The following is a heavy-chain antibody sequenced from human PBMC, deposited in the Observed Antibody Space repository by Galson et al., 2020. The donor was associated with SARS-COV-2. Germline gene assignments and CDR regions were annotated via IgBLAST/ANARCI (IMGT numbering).Heavy chain of an antibody. CDR3: ATTTTSLHDYGDFTYYYYYYGMDV. V-gene: IGHV3-23*01. CDR1: GFTFSSYA. CDR2: ISGSGGST. D-gene: IGHD4-17*01. Sequence: GGSLRLSCAASGFTFSSYAMSWVRQAPGKGLEWVSAISGSGGSTYYADSVKGRFTISRDNSKNTLYLQMNSLRAEDTAVYYCATTTTSLHDYGDFTYYYYYYGMDVWGQGTTVTVSS. J-gene: IGHJ6*02.